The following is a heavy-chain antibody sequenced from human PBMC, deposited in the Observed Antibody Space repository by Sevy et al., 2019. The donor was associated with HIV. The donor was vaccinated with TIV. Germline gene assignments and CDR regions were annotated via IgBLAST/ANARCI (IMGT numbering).Heavy chain of an antibody. CDR3: ARGTRGLPSS. Sequence: GGSLRLSCAASGFTFSNFWMHWVRQGPGKGLVWVSRINTDGNSISYADSVKGRLTISRDNAKTTLFLQMNSLRSEDTAVYYCARGTRGLPSSWGQGTLVTVSS. J-gene: IGHJ5*02. CDR1: GFTFSNFW. V-gene: IGHV3-74*01. CDR2: INTDGNSI. D-gene: IGHD2-2*01.